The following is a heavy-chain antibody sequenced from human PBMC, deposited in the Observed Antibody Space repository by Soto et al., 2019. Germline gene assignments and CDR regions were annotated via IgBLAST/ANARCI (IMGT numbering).Heavy chain of an antibody. D-gene: IGHD5-18*01. CDR3: ARVNPGYSYVNY. CDR1: GFTFSSYW. J-gene: IGHJ4*02. CDR2: INSDGSTT. V-gene: IGHV3-74*01. Sequence: EVQLVESGGGLVQPGGSLRLSWAASGFTFSSYWMLWVRQAPGKGLVWVSRINSDGSTTSYADSVKGRFTISRDNAKNTLYLQMNSLRTEDTAVYYCARVNPGYSYVNYWAQGTLVTVSS.